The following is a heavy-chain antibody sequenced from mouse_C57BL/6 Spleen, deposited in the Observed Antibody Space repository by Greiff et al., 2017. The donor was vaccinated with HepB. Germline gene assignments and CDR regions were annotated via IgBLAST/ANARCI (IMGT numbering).Heavy chain of an antibody. Sequence: QVQLQQSGAELVRPGASVKLSCKASGYTFTDYYINWVKQRPGQGLEWIARIYPGSGNTYYNEKFKGKSTLTADKSSSTAYMQLSSLTSEDSAVYFCAGGAAQAFFAYWGQGTLVTVSA. J-gene: IGHJ3*01. CDR2: IYPGSGNT. CDR1: GYTFTDYY. CDR3: AGGAAQAFFAY. D-gene: IGHD3-2*02. V-gene: IGHV1-76*01.